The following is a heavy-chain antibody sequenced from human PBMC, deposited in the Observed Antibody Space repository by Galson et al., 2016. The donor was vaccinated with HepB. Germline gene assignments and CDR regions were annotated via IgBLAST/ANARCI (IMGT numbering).Heavy chain of an antibody. CDR3: ARDLLEVVVPVVSASDP. CDR1: GFTFSSYE. CDR2: IGSSGIAI. D-gene: IGHD2-2*01. V-gene: IGHV3-48*03. Sequence: SLRLSCAASGFTFSSYEMNWVRQAPGKGLEWISYIGSSGIAIYYADSVKGRFTISRDNAKNSLYLQMNSLRAEDTAVYYCARDLLEVVVPVVSASDPWGRGTLVTVSS. J-gene: IGHJ5*02.